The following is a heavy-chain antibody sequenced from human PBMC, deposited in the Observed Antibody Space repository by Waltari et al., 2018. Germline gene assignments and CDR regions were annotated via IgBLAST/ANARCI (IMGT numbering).Heavy chain of an antibody. Sequence: EEQLVQSGAEVKKPGESLKISCKDSGYSFTNYWIAWVRQRPGEGLEWMGIIYPGDSDIRYSPAGQGQVTISADKSINTAYWQWNSLKASDTAMYYCARRKAVTGTYHFDDWGQGTLVTVSS. CDR2: IYPGDSDI. V-gene: IGHV5-51*03. CDR1: GYSFTNYW. D-gene: IGHD6-19*01. CDR3: ARRKAVTGTYHFDD. J-gene: IGHJ4*02.